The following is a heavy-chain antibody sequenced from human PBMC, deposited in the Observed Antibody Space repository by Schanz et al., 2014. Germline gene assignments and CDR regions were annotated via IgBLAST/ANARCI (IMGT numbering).Heavy chain of an antibody. CDR2: TSSDGSLK. J-gene: IGHJ4*02. CDR3: ARPIYDLWSGSFDY. V-gene: IGHV3-30*04. Sequence: QVQLVESGGGVVQPGRSLRLSCAASGFTFSSYAVHWVRQAPDKGLVWVAVTSSDGSLKYYADSVKGRFTISRDNSRDTVYLQMNSLRGEDTAVYYCARPIYDLWSGSFDYWGQGTLVTVSS. CDR1: GFTFSSYA. D-gene: IGHD3-3*01.